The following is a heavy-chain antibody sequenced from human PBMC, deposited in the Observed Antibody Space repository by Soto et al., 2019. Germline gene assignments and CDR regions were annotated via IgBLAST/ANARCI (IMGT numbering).Heavy chain of an antibody. J-gene: IGHJ5*02. V-gene: IGHV3-15*07. Sequence: PGGSLRLSCAATGFTFSNAWMNWVRQAPGKGLEWVGRIKSKTDGGTTDYAAPVKGRFTISRDDSKNTLYLQMNSLKTEDTAVYYCARAPYYDILLDPWGQGTLVTVSS. CDR3: ARAPYYDILLDP. CDR1: GFTFSNAW. D-gene: IGHD3-9*01. CDR2: IKSKTDGGTT.